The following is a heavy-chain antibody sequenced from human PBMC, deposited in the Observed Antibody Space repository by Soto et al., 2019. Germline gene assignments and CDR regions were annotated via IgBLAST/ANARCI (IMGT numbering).Heavy chain of an antibody. J-gene: IGHJ6*03. CDR1: GGTFSSYT. Sequence: ASVKVSCKASGGTFSSYTISWVRQAPGQGLEWMGRIIPILGIANYAQKFQGRVTITADKSTSTAYMELSSLRSEDTAVYYCARGRGYSGYDYPNYYYYYMDVWGKGTTVTVSS. CDR3: ARGRGYSGYDYPNYYYYYMDV. CDR2: IIPILGIA. D-gene: IGHD5-12*01. V-gene: IGHV1-69*02.